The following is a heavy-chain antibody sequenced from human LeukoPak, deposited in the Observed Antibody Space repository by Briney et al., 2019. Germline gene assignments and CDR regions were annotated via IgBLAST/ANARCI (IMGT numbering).Heavy chain of an antibody. CDR1: GFTFSSYA. CDR3: AKGQSKGYYYDSSGYYPFDY. J-gene: IGHJ4*02. V-gene: IGHV3-23*01. CDR2: ISGSGGST. D-gene: IGHD3-22*01. Sequence: GGSLRLSCAASGFTFSSYAMSWVRQAPGKGLEWVSAISGSGGSTYYADSVKGRFTISRDNSKNTLYLQMNSLRAEDTAVYYCAKGQSKGYYYDSSGYYPFDYWGQGTLVTVSS.